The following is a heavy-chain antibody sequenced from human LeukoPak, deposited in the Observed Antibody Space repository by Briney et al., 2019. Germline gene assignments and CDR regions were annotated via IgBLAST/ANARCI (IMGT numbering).Heavy chain of an antibody. CDR1: GFXVSSNY. J-gene: IGHJ4*02. CDR2: IYSSGST. D-gene: IGHD3-10*01. Sequence: GGSLRLSCAASGFXVSSNYMSWVRQAPGKGLEWVSVIYSSGSTYYADSVKGRFAISRDNPRNTLYLQMNSLRAEDTAVYYCASRVVIKDYWGQGTLVTVSS. V-gene: IGHV3-66*01. CDR3: ASRVVIKDY.